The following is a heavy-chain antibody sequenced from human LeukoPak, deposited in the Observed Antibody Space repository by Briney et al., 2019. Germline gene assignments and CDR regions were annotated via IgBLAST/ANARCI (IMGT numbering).Heavy chain of an antibody. D-gene: IGHD2-2*02. J-gene: IGHJ4*02. Sequence: SETLSLTCTVSGGSISSYYWSWIRQPAGKGLEWIGRIYTSGSTNYNPSLKSRVTISVDTSKNQFSLKLSSVTAADTAVYYCARGSGCSSTSCYTPPHFDYWGQGTLVTVSS. CDR1: GGSISSYY. V-gene: IGHV4-4*07. CDR2: IYTSGST. CDR3: ARGSGCSSTSCYTPPHFDY.